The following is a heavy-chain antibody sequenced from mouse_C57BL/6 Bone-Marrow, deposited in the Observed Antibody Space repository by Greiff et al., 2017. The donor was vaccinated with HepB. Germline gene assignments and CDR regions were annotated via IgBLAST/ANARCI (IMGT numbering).Heavy chain of an antibody. Sequence: EVQVVESGGDLVKPGGSLKLSCAASGFTFSSYGMSWVRQTPDKRLEWVATISSGGSYTYYPDSVKGRFTISRDNAKNTLYLQMSSLKSEDTAMYYCARRIYDGYYNVWGTGTTVTVSS. V-gene: IGHV5-6*01. J-gene: IGHJ1*03. CDR2: ISSGGSYT. CDR3: ARRIYDGYYNV. D-gene: IGHD2-3*01. CDR1: GFTFSSYG.